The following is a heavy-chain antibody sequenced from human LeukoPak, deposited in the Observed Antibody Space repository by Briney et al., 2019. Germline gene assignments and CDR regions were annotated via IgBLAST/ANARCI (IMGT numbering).Heavy chain of an antibody. CDR1: GYSFTNYW. D-gene: IGHD3-22*01. V-gene: IGHV5-51*01. CDR3: AKLSSGYYSTPFDY. Sequence: GESLKISCKGSGYSFTNYWIGRVRQMPGKGLEWMGIIYPGDSDTKYSPSFQGQVTISADKSISTAYLQWTSLKASDTAMFYCAKLSSGYYSTPFDYWGQGTLVTVSS. J-gene: IGHJ4*02. CDR2: IYPGDSDT.